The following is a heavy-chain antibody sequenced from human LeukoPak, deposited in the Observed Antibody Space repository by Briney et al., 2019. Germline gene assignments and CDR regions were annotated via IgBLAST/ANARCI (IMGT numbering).Heavy chain of an antibody. J-gene: IGHJ4*02. CDR3: AKDDVGYYGSGSRYYFDY. CDR2: IRYDGSNK. V-gene: IGHV3-30*02. D-gene: IGHD3-10*01. CDR1: GFTFSSYG. Sequence: GGSLRLSCAASGFTFSSYGMHWVRQAPGKGLEWVAFIRYDGSNKYYADSVKGRFTISRDNSKNTLYLQMNSLRAEDTAVYYCAKDDVGYYGSGSRYYFDYWGQGTLVTVSS.